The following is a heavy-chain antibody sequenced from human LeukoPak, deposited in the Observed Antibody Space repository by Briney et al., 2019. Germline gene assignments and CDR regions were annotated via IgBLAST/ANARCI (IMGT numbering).Heavy chain of an antibody. CDR2: ISTNGDTT. CDR3: ARGRGVSSYDAMDV. D-gene: IGHD2-15*01. J-gene: IGHJ6*02. Sequence: GGSLRLSCAAPGFTFTAHAMHWVRQAPGKGLEYVSTISTNGDTTYYADSVKGRFTISRDNSKNTLYLQMGSLRAEDMAVYYCARGRGVSSYDAMDVWGRGTTVTVSS. V-gene: IGHV3-64*02. CDR1: GFTFTAHA.